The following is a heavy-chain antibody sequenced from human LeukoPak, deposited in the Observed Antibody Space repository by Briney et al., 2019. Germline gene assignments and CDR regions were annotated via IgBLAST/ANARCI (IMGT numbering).Heavy chain of an antibody. Sequence: GGSLRLSCAASGFTFSSYWMSWVRQAPGKGLEWVANIKQDGSEKYYVDSVKGRFTISRDNAKNSLYLQMNSLRAEDTAVYYCARVFPQGYYYYYYMDVWGKGTTVTVSS. J-gene: IGHJ6*03. CDR2: IKQDGSEK. CDR3: ARVFPQGYYYYYYMDV. V-gene: IGHV3-7*01. CDR1: GFTFSSYW.